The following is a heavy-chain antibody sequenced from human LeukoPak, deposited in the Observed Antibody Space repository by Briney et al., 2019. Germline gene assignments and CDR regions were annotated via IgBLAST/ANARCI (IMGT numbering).Heavy chain of an antibody. CDR1: GFTFSSYG. J-gene: IGHJ4*02. CDR3: AKGKSGQQDY. V-gene: IGHV3-30*02. CDR2: IRYDGSNK. D-gene: IGHD1-1*01. Sequence: GGSLRLSCAASGFTFSSYGMHWVRQAPGKGLEWVAFIRYDGSNKYYADSVKGRFTIYRDNSKNTLYLQMNSLRPEDTAVYYWAKGKSGQQDYWGQGTLVTVSS.